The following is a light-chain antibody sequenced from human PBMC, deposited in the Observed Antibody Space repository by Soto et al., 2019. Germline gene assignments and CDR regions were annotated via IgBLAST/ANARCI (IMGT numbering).Light chain of an antibody. CDR3: CSYAAGSTFV. J-gene: IGLJ1*01. Sequence: QSALTQPASVSGSPGQSITISCTGTSSDVGGYNLVSWYQQHPGKAPKLMIYVDNKRPSGISNRFSGSKSGNTASLTISGLRAEDEADYYCCSYAAGSTFVFGTGTKLTVL. CDR1: SSDVGGYNL. CDR2: VDN. V-gene: IGLV2-23*02.